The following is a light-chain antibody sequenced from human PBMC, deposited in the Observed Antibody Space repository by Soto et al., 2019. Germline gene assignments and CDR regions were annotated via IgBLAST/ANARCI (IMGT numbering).Light chain of an antibody. Sequence: EKVMTQSPATLSVSPGERATLSCRASQNVKTRLAWYQQQPGQAPRLLIFDAFTRATGIPARFSGSASGTDFTLTISSLPSEDSAVYYCQQYDEWPLTFGGGTKVEIK. CDR1: QNVKTR. V-gene: IGKV3-15*01. CDR3: QQYDEWPLT. J-gene: IGKJ4*01. CDR2: DAF.